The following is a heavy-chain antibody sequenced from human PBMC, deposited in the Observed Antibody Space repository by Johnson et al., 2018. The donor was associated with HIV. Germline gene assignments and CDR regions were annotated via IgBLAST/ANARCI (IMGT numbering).Heavy chain of an antibody. J-gene: IGHJ3*02. CDR3: ARAGYSNYDRAFDI. D-gene: IGHD4-11*01. CDR1: GFTFSSYW. Sequence: VQLVESGGGLVQPGGSLRLSCAASGFTFSSYWMRWVRQAPGKGLEWVANIKQGGSEKYYVDSVKGRFSISRDNAKNSLYLQMNSLRAEDTALYYCARAGYSNYDRAFDIWGQGTMVTVSS. CDR2: IKQGGSEK. V-gene: IGHV3-7*01.